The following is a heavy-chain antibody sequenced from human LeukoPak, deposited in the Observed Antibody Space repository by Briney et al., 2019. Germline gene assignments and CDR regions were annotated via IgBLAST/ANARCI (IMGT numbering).Heavy chain of an antibody. CDR2: INHSGST. Sequence: SETLSLTCAVYGGSFSGYYWSWIRQPPGKGLEWIGEINHSGSTNYNPSLESRVTISVDTSKNQFSLKLSPVTAADTAVYYCARADYDSSGYYSLDYWGQGTLVTVSS. V-gene: IGHV4-34*01. J-gene: IGHJ4*02. CDR3: ARADYDSSGYYSLDY. D-gene: IGHD3-22*01. CDR1: GGSFSGYY.